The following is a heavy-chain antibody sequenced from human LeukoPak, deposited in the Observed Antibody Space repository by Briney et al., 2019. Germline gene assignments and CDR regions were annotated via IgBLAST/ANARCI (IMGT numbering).Heavy chain of an antibody. D-gene: IGHD4-11*01. V-gene: IGHV3-33*01. CDR2: IWYDESNK. CDR1: GFTFSSYG. J-gene: IGHJ6*02. Sequence: GRSLRLSCAASGFTFSSYGMHWVRQAPGKGLEWVAVIWYDESNKYYADSVKGRFTISRDNSKNTLYLQMNSLRAEDTAVYYCARERATVTTSYYYYGMDVWGQGTTVTVSS. CDR3: ARERATVTTSYYYYGMDV.